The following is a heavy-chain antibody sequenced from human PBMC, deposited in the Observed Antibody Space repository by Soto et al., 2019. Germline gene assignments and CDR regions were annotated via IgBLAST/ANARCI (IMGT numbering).Heavy chain of an antibody. CDR1: GYTFTSYG. J-gene: IGHJ6*02. CDR2: ISAYNGNT. V-gene: IGHV1-18*01. CDR3: ARVRAPSGYYKHPFDEGMDV. Sequence: ASVKVSCKASGYTFTSYGISWVRQAPGQGLEWMGWISAYNGNTNYAQKLQGRVTMTTDTSTSTAYMELRSLRSDDTAVYYCARVRAPSGYYKHPFDEGMDVWGQGTTVTVSS. D-gene: IGHD3-3*01.